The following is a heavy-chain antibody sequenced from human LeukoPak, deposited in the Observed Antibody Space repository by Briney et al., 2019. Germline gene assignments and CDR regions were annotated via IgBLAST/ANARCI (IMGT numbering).Heavy chain of an antibody. CDR3: AKVGYQLLKYYFDY. Sequence: PGGSLRLSCAASGFTFGSYAMSWVRQAPGKGLEWVSAISGSGGSTYYADSVKGQFTISRDNSKNTLYLQMNSLRAEDTAVYYCAKVGYQLLKYYFDYWGQGTLVTVSS. D-gene: IGHD2-2*01. CDR2: ISGSGGST. CDR1: GFTFGSYA. V-gene: IGHV3-23*01. J-gene: IGHJ4*02.